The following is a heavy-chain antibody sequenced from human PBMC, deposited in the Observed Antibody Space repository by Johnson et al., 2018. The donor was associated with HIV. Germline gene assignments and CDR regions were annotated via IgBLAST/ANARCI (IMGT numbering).Heavy chain of an antibody. D-gene: IGHD3-10*01. CDR1: GFTFSNAW. CDR3: TRVSFGEGAFDI. CDR2: IKGDGSGQ. J-gene: IGHJ3*02. V-gene: IGHV3-7*03. Sequence: EQLVESGGGLVKPGGSLRLSCAASGFTFSNAWMNWVRQAPGKGLEWVATIKGDGSGQDYVDSVEGRFTISIDYAKNSLYLQMNSLKTEDTAVYYCTRVSFGEGAFDIWGHGTMVTVSS.